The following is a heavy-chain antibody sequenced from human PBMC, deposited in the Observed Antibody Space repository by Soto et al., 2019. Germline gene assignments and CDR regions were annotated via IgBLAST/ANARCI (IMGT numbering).Heavy chain of an antibody. V-gene: IGHV3-64*01. CDR2: ISNDAVHT. CDR3: ARGHLPWDDHAYGMDV. Sequence: EVQLVASAGGLVQPGGTLTFSCATSGFTFTTYCMHWVRQAPGTGLEYLSAISNDAVHTYYANSVKDRVTISRDNSTDTLYLHMGSLRPDDMAVYYCARGHLPWDDHAYGMDVCGQGNTVTVAS. CDR1: GFTFTTYC. D-gene: IGHD1-26*01. J-gene: IGHJ6*01.